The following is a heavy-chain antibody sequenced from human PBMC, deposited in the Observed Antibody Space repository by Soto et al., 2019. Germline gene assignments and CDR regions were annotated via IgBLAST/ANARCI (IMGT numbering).Heavy chain of an antibody. J-gene: IGHJ4*02. Sequence: SETLSLTCAVYGGSFSGYYWSWIRQPPGKGLEWIGEINHSGSTNYNPSLKSRVTISVDTSKNQFSLKLSSVTAADTAVYYCARGPLGCSSTSCYSGSAYFDYWGQGTLVTVSS. D-gene: IGHD2-2*02. CDR1: GGSFSGYY. V-gene: IGHV4-34*01. CDR3: ARGPLGCSSTSCYSGSAYFDY. CDR2: INHSGST.